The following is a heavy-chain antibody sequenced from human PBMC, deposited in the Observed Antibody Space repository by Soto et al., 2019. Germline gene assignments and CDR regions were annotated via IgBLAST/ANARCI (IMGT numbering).Heavy chain of an antibody. CDR2: ISNDGRNT. J-gene: IGHJ4*02. CDR3: DRETTTGTGDY. Sequence: GGSLRLSCAASGFNFRNHIMHWVRQAPGKGLEWVALISNDGRNTYYTDSVKGRFTISRDNPKNTLFLQMNSLRDEDTAVYYCDRETTTGTGDYWGQGTLVTVSS. V-gene: IGHV3-30*03. D-gene: IGHD1-1*01. CDR1: GFNFRNHI.